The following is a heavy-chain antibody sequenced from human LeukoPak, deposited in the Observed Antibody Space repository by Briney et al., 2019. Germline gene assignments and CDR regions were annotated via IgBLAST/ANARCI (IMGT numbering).Heavy chain of an antibody. Sequence: SETLSLTCTVSGGSISSYYWSWIRQPPGKGLEWIGYIYYSGSTNYNPSLKSRVTISVDTSKNQFSLKLSSVTAADTAVYYCARHFWSGYYTAYYYYGMDVWGRGTTVTVSS. D-gene: IGHD3-3*02. CDR3: ARHFWSGYYTAYYYYGMDV. CDR2: IYYSGST. CDR1: GGSISSYY. J-gene: IGHJ6*02. V-gene: IGHV4-59*01.